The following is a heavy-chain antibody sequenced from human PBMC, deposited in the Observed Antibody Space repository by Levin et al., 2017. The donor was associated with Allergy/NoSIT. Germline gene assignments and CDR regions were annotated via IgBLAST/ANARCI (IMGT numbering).Heavy chain of an antibody. CDR1: GGTFSSYI. CDR3: ARDHGRRYCSGGSCYNWFDP. D-gene: IGHD2-15*01. V-gene: IGHV1-69*04. CDR2: IIPILGVA. J-gene: IGHJ5*02. Sequence: SVKVSCKASGGTFSSYIISWVRQAPGQGLTWMGMIIPILGVANYAQKFQGRITITADTSTSTAYMELSSLRSEDTAVYYCARDHGRRYCSGGSCYNWFDPWGQGTLVTVSS.